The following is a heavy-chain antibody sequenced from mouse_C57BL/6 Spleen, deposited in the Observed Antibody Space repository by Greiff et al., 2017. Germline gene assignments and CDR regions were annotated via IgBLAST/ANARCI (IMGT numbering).Heavy chain of an antibody. CDR1: GYTFTSYW. D-gene: IGHD4-1*01. J-gene: IGHJ4*01. CDR2: IDPSDSYT. V-gene: IGHV1-50*01. CDR3: ASGKLGRDYYAMDY. Sequence: QVQLQQPGAELVKPGASVKLSCKASGYTFTSYWMQWVKQRPGQGLEWIGEIDPSDSYTNYNQKFKGKATLTVDTSSSTANMQLSSLTSEDSAVYYCASGKLGRDYYAMDYWGQGTSVTVSS.